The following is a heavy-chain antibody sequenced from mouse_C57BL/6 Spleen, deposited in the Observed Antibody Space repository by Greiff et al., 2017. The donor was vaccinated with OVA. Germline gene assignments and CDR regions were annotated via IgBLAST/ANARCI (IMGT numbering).Heavy chain of an antibody. Sequence: VQLQQPGPELVKPGASVKISCKASGYTFTDYYMNWVKQSHGKSLEWIGDINPNNGGTSYNQKFKGKATLTVDKSSSTAYMELRSLTSEDSAVYYCARRRNYDWYFDVWGTGTTVTVSS. V-gene: IGHV1-26*01. J-gene: IGHJ1*03. CDR3: ARRRNYDWYFDV. CDR1: GYTFTDYY. CDR2: INPNNGGT. D-gene: IGHD1-1*01.